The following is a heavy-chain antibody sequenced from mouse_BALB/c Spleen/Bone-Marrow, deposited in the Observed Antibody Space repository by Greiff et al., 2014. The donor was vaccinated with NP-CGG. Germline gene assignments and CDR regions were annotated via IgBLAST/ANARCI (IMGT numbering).Heavy chain of an antibody. CDR1: GFNIKDTY. J-gene: IGHJ3*01. Sequence: VQLQQSGAELVKPGASVKLSCTASGFNIKDTYMHWVKQRPEQGLEWIGRIDPANGNTKYDPKFQGKATITAETSSNTAYLQLSSLTSEDTAVYYCAPYYYGSSQFAYWGQGTLVTVSA. V-gene: IGHV14-3*02. CDR3: APYYYGSSQFAY. D-gene: IGHD1-1*01. CDR2: IDPANGNT.